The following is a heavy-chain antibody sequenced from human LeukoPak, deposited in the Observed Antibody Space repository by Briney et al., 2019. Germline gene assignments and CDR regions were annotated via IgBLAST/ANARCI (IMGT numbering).Heavy chain of an antibody. D-gene: IGHD6-13*01. CDR3: ARADRYGTTWYGRVDY. Sequence: GGSLRLSCAASGFTVSSNYMSWVRQAPGRGLEWVSVIYSGGSTCYADSVKGRFTISRDNSKNTLYLQMNSLRAEDTAVYYCARADRYGTTWYGRVDYWGQGTLVTVSS. V-gene: IGHV3-53*01. CDR2: IYSGGST. J-gene: IGHJ4*02. CDR1: GFTVSSNY.